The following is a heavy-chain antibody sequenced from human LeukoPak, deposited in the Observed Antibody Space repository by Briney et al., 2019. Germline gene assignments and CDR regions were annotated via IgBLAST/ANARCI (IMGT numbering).Heavy chain of an antibody. CDR2: LKSKTAGGAT. Sequence: GGSLRLSCEASGFTFSNAWMSWVRQAPGKGLEWVGRLKSKTAGGATDYAAPVKGRFTMSRDDSKNTLYLQMDSLKTEDTAVYYCTTSLTMIRGQSAGWGQGTLVTVSS. CDR1: GFTFSNAW. D-gene: IGHD3-10*01. J-gene: IGHJ4*02. CDR3: TTSLTMIRGQSAG. V-gene: IGHV3-15*01.